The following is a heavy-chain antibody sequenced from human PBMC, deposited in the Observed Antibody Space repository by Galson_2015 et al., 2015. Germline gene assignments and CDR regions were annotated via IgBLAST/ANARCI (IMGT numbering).Heavy chain of an antibody. CDR3: ARDSSGGGDWARRGFDY. Sequence: WMGIINPSGGSTSYAQKFQGRVTMTRDTSTSTVYMELSSLRSEDTAVYYCARDSSGGGDWARRGFDYWGQGTLVTVSS. J-gene: IGHJ4*02. V-gene: IGHV1-46*01. CDR2: INPSGGST. D-gene: IGHD2-21*02.